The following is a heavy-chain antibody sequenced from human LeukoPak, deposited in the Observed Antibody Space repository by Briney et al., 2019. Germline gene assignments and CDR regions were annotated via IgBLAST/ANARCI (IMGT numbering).Heavy chain of an antibody. D-gene: IGHD3-22*01. CDR2: ISGSGGST. CDR1: RFTFNNYA. J-gene: IGHJ4*02. CDR3: AKRSYDSNGYVDY. V-gene: IGHV3-23*01. Sequence: GGSLRLSCAASRFTFNNYAMSWVRQAPGKGLEWVSTISGSGGSTYYAASVKGRFTISRDNSKNTLCLQMNSLRAEDTAVYYCAKRSYDSNGYVDYWGQGILVTVSS.